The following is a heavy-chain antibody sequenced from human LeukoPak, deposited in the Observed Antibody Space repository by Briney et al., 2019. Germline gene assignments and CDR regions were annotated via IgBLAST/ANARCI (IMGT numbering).Heavy chain of an antibody. CDR2: IKQGESVK. CDR1: GFSFSSYW. CDR3: AKGIYGSGSYYAHYFDY. Sequence: PGGSLRLSCAASGFSFSSYWMSWGRQAPGKGLEWVATIKQGESVKYYVDSVKGRFTISRDDAKNSLYLQMNSLRAEDTALYYCAKGIYGSGSYYAHYFDYWGQGTLVTVS. V-gene: IGHV3-7*03. D-gene: IGHD3-10*01. J-gene: IGHJ4*02.